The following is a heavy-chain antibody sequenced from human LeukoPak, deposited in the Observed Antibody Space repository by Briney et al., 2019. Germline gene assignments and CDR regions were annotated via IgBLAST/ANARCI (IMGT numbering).Heavy chain of an antibody. CDR1: GGTFSSYA. V-gene: IGHV7-4-1*02. CDR3: ARAIQLSFNPADY. Sequence: GASVKVSCKASGGTFSSYAISWVRQAPGQGLEWMGWINTNTGNPTYAQGFTGRFVFSLDTSVSTAYLQISSLKAEDTAVYYCARAIQLSFNPADYWGQGTLVTVSS. D-gene: IGHD5-18*01. CDR2: INTNTGNP. J-gene: IGHJ4*02.